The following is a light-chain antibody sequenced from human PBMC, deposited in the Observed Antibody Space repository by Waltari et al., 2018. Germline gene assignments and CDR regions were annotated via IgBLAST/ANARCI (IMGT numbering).Light chain of an antibody. V-gene: IGLV2-23*02. CDR2: EVN. Sequence: QSALTQPASVSGSPGQSITISCTGPSSDVGNFNLVSWYQQYPGKAPKLMIYEVNTRPSGVSNRFSGSKSGNTASLTISGLQAEDEADYYCSSYTISSTYVFGTGTKVTVL. J-gene: IGLJ1*01. CDR3: SSYTISSTYV. CDR1: SSDVGNFNL.